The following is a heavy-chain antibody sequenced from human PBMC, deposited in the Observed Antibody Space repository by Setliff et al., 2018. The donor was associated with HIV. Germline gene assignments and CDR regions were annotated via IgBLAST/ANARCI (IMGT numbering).Heavy chain of an antibody. D-gene: IGHD5-18*01. J-gene: IGHJ4*02. CDR2: IYPSDSDT. V-gene: IGHV5-51*01. CDR3: ARRTRRRGSSYGNIDY. Sequence: SLKISCKGFGYRFTSYWIGWARHMPGKGLEWMGIIYPSDSDTRYSPSFQGQVTISADKSISIAYLQWRSLQASDTAVYYCARRTRRRGSSYGNIDYWGQGTLVTVSS. CDR1: GYRFTSYW.